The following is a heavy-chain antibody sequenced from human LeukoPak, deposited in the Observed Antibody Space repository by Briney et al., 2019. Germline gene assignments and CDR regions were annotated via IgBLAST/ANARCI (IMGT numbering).Heavy chain of an antibody. CDR2: ISSSSSYI. V-gene: IGHV3-21*04. D-gene: IGHD2-2*01. CDR1: GFTFSSYS. Sequence: GGSLRLSCAASGFTFSSYSMNWVRQAPGKGLEWVSSISSSSSYIYYADSVKGRFTISRDNAKNSLYLQMNSLRAEDTAVYYCAKVRELVPAALYYFDYWGQGTLVTVSS. J-gene: IGHJ4*02. CDR3: AKVRELVPAALYYFDY.